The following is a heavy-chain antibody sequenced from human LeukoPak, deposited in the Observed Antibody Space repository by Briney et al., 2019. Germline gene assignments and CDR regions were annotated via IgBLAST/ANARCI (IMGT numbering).Heavy chain of an antibody. D-gene: IGHD6-13*01. Sequence: GGSLRFSCAASGFTFSSYDMYWVRQVTGKGLEWVSAIGTAGDTYYPNSVKGRFTISRENAKNSLYLQMNSLRAGDTAVYYCARAAGSSSWYKYYYYFMDVWGKGTTVTVSS. CDR3: ARAAGSSSWYKYYYYFMDV. CDR1: GFTFSSYD. V-gene: IGHV3-13*01. J-gene: IGHJ6*03. CDR2: IGTAGDT.